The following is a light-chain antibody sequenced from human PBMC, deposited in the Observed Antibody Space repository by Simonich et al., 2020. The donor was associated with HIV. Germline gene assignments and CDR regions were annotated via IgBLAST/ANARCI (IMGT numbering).Light chain of an antibody. Sequence: DIQMTQSPSSLSASVGDRVTITCQASQDISNSLYWYQQKPGKAPKLLIFDASNLETGVPSRFSGSASGTDFTFTISSLQPEDIATYYCQQYHHLPLTFAGGTKVEIK. V-gene: IGKV1-33*01. J-gene: IGKJ4*01. CDR1: QDISNS. CDR3: QQYHHLPLT. CDR2: DAS.